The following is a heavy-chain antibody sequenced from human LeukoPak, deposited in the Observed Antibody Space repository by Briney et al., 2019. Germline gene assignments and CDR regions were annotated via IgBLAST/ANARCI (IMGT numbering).Heavy chain of an antibody. CDR3: AKDVPTAYFDY. V-gene: IGHV3-30*02. J-gene: IGHJ4*02. CDR2: VRYDETTK. D-gene: IGHD2-2*01. CDR1: GFTFSNYD. Sequence: PGGSLRLSCAASGFTFSNYDMHWVRQAPGKGLEWVAFVRYDETTKFYADSVKGRFTISRDNSKTTLYLQMNSLRAEDTAVYYCAKDVPTAYFDYWGQGTLVTVSS.